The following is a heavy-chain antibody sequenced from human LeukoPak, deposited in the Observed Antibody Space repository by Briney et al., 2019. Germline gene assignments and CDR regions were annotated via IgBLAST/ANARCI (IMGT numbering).Heavy chain of an antibody. D-gene: IGHD6-19*01. CDR1: EFTFSSHW. Sequence: VGSLRLSCGASEFTFSSHWMYWVRRAPGEGLVWVSRISGDGSSTNYADSVKGRFAISRDNAKNTLYLQMNSLRAEDTSVYYCARGSNGWSGIDYCGQGTLVTVSS. J-gene: IGHJ4*02. CDR2: ISGDGSST. CDR3: ARGSNGWSGIDY. V-gene: IGHV3-74*01.